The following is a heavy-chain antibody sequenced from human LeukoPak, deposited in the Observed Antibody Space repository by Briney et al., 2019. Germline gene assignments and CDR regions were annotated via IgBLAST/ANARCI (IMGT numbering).Heavy chain of an antibody. J-gene: IGHJ4*02. CDR1: GITLSNYG. D-gene: IGHD6-19*01. CDR2: LSGSGGGT. Sequence: PGGSLRLSCAVSGITLSNYGMSWVRQAPGKGLEWVAGLSGSGGGTNYADSVQGRFTISRDNPKNTLYLQMNSLRAEDTAVYYCARDPAGGGWFSDYWGQGTLVTVSS. V-gene: IGHV3-23*01. CDR3: ARDPAGGGWFSDY.